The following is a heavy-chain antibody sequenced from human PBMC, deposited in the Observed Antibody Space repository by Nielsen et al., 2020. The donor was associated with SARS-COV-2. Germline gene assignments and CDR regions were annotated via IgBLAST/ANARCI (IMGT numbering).Heavy chain of an antibody. Sequence: GGSLRLSCAASGFTFSSYGMHWVRQAPGKGLEWVAVIWYDGSNKYYADSVKGRFTISRDNSKNTLYLQMNSLRAEDTAVYYCAKRGLSSSWYLFDYWGQGTLVTVSS. V-gene: IGHV3-33*06. CDR2: IWYDGSNK. CDR3: AKRGLSSSWYLFDY. D-gene: IGHD6-13*01. CDR1: GFTFSSYG. J-gene: IGHJ4*02.